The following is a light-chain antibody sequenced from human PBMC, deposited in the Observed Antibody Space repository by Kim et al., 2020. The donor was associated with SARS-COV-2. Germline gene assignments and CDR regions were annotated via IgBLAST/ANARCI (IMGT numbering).Light chain of an antibody. J-gene: IGKJ4*01. CDR3: QRGLT. CDR1: QSVSGN. V-gene: IGKV3-15*01. CDR2: GAS. Sequence: PGERATLSCRASQSVSGNLAWYQQRPGQAPRLLIYGASIRATGVPARFSGSGSGTEFTLTISSLQSEDFAVYYCQRGLTFGGGTKVDIK.